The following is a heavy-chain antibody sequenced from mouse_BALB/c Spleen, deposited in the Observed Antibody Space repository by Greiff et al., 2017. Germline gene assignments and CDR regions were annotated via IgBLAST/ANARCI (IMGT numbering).Heavy chain of an antibody. CDR3: ARGGKITSFDY. J-gene: IGHJ2*01. CDR1: GFTFSSFG. Sequence: EVQLVESGGGLVQPGGSRKLSCAASGFTFSSFGMHWVRQAPEKGLEWVAYISSGSSTIYYADTVKGRFTISRDNPKNTLFLQMTSLRSEDTAMYYCARGGKITSFDYWGQGTTLTVSS. CDR2: ISSGSSTI. V-gene: IGHV5-17*02. D-gene: IGHD1-1*01.